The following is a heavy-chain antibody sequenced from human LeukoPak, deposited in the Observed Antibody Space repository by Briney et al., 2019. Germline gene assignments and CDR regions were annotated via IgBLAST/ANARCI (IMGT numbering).Heavy chain of an antibody. J-gene: IGHJ4*02. Sequence: GGSLRLSCAASGITFSNYWMNWVRQAPGKGLEWVANINQDGSEKYYVDSVKGRFTISRGNAKNSLYLQMNSLRAEDTAVYFCARGPTSGYWGQGTLVTVSS. CDR1: GITFSNYW. V-gene: IGHV3-7*04. CDR2: INQDGSEK. D-gene: IGHD3-16*01. CDR3: ARGPTSGY.